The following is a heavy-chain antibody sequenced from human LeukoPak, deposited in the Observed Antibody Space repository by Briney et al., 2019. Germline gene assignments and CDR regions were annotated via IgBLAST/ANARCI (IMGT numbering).Heavy chain of an antibody. CDR3: ASTMVRGGTQHDY. J-gene: IGHJ4*02. Sequence: PSETLSLTCAVYGGSFSGYYWSWIRQPPGKGLEWIGEINHSGSTNYNPSLKSRVTISVDTSKNQFSLKLSSVTAADTAVYYCASTMVRGGTQHDYWGQGTLVTVSS. V-gene: IGHV4-34*01. CDR1: GGSFSGYY. CDR2: INHSGST. D-gene: IGHD3-10*01.